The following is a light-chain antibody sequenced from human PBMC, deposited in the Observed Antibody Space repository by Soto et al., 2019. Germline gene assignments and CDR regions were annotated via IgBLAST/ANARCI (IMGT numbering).Light chain of an antibody. Sequence: VMTQSPATLSVSPGERATLSCRASQSVNSRLVWYQQKPGQAPRLLIYGASTRATDIPARFSGSGSGTKFTLMISSLHSEDFAIYYCQQYNDWPLTFGQGTRLEIK. V-gene: IGKV3-15*01. J-gene: IGKJ5*01. CDR2: GAS. CDR1: QSVNSR. CDR3: QQYNDWPLT.